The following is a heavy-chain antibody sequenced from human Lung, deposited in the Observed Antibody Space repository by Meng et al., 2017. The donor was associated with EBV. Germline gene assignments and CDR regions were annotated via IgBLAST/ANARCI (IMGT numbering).Heavy chain of an antibody. CDR3: ARDPSSSHHVWFDP. Sequence: LGGAGGGLVQPGGSLKLSCEVSGFTFSAYWMHWVRLTPGKGLEWVSRINSDGSRTNFADSVKGRFSISRDNAKNTLHLQMSSLKAEDTAVYYCARDPSSSHHVWFDPWGQGTPVTVSS. J-gene: IGHJ5*02. CDR1: GFTFSAYW. D-gene: IGHD6-6*01. CDR2: INSDGSRT. V-gene: IGHV3-74*01.